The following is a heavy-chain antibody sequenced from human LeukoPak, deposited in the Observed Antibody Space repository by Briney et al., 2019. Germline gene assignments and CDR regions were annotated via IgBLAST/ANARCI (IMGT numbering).Heavy chain of an antibody. V-gene: IGHV3-48*03. CDR1: GFTFRSYE. CDR2: LSSSGSAF. J-gene: IGHJ4*02. D-gene: IGHD3-3*01. Sequence: QPGGSLRLSCEDSGFTFRSYEMNWVRQAPGKGPEWIAYLSSSGSAFSYADSVKGRFTIARDNAKNSVYLEMNSLRADDTAVYYCARSARLMKGVVEVTALDDWGQGTLVTVSS. CDR3: ARSARLMKGVVEVTALDD.